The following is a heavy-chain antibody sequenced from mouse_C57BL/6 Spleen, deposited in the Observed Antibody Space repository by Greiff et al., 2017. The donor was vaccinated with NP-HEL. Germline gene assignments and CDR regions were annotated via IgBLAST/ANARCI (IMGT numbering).Heavy chain of an antibody. J-gene: IGHJ4*01. CDR2: ISGGGGNT. CDR3: ARQGGYYAMDY. V-gene: IGHV5-9*01. Sequence: EVKLMESGGGLVKPGGSLKLSCAASGFTFSSYTMSWVRQTPEKRLEWVATISGGGGNTYYPDSVKGRFTISRDNAKNTLYLQMSSLRSEDTALYYCARQGGYYAMDYWGQGTSVTVSS. CDR1: GFTFSSYT.